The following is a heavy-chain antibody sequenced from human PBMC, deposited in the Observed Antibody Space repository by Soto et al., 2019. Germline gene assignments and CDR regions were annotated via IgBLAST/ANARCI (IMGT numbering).Heavy chain of an antibody. CDR2: IDPSDSYT. V-gene: IGHV5-10-1*01. CDR1: GYSFTSYW. CDR3: ARHVVPFGPQGPAQL. Sequence: GESLKISCKGSGYSFTSYWISWVRQMPGKGLEWMGRIDPSDSYTNYSPSFQGHVTISADKSISTAYLQWSSLKASDTAMYYCARHVVPFGPQGPAQLWGQGTLVTVSS. D-gene: IGHD2-21*01. J-gene: IGHJ4*02.